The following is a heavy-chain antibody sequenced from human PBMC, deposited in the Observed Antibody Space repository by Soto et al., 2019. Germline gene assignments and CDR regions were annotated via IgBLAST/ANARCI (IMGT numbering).Heavy chain of an antibody. Sequence: QVQPVQSGAEVKKPGSSVKVSCKAPGGTFSSYAISWVRQAPGQGLEWMGGIIPIFGTANYAQKFQGRVTITADESTSTGYMELSSLRSEDTAVYSCARSQGGSSSLDIYYYYYYGMDVWGQGTTVTVSS. CDR2: IIPIFGTA. D-gene: IGHD2-15*01. J-gene: IGHJ6*02. CDR1: GGTFSSYA. V-gene: IGHV1-69*01. CDR3: ARSQGGSSSLDIYYYYYYGMDV.